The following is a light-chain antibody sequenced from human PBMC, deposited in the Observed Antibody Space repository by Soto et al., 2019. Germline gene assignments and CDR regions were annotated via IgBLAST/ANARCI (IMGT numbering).Light chain of an antibody. J-gene: IGKJ4*01. V-gene: IGKV3-15*01. Sequence: EIVMTQSPVTLSVSPGDRATLSCSASQSVNSNLAWYQQKPGQTPKLLIYVASTRATGIPARFSGSVSGTEFTLTISRLQSEDFSVYCCQQYNVRPLTFGGGTKVEF. CDR1: QSVNSN. CDR2: VAS. CDR3: QQYNVRPLT.